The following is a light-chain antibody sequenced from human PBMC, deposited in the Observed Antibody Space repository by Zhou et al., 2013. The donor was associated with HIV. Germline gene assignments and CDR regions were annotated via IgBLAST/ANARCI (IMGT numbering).Light chain of an antibody. J-gene: IGKJ4*01. V-gene: IGKV3-20*01. CDR3: QQYGNSLT. CDR2: GAS. Sequence: EIVMTQSPGTLSVSPGETATLSCKTSQSVSDNLAWYQQKPGQAPRLLIYGASRRATGIPDRFTGSGSGTDFTLTITRLEPEDFTVYFCQQYGNSLTFGGGTKVEIK. CDR1: QSVSDN.